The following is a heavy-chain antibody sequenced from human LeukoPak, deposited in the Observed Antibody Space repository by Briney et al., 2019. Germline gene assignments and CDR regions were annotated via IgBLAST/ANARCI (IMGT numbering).Heavy chain of an antibody. CDR3: ARLSIRDSSRWFDP. V-gene: IGHV5-51*01. D-gene: IGHD3-10*01. J-gene: IGHJ5*02. CDR2: IYPDDSDT. CDR1: GYSFTSYW. Sequence: GESLRISCKGSGYSFTSYWIGWVRQMPGKGLEWMGIIYPDDSDTRYSPSFQGQVTISADKSISTAYLQWSSLKASDTAIYYCARLSIRDSSRWFDPWGQGTLVTVSS.